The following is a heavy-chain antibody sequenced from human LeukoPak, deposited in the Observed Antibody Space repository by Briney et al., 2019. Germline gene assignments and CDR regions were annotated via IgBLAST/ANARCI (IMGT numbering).Heavy chain of an antibody. D-gene: IGHD3-22*01. V-gene: IGHV3-23*01. J-gene: IGHJ4*02. CDR1: GFTFSSYA. CDR3: AKKSYYYDSTGYYDY. CDR2: ISGSGDST. Sequence: GGSLRLSCAVSGFTFSSYAMSWVRQAPGKGLEWVSGISGSGDSTYYADSVKGRFTISRDNSKNTLYLQMYSLRAEDTAVYYCAKKSYYYDSTGYYDYWGQGTLVTVSS.